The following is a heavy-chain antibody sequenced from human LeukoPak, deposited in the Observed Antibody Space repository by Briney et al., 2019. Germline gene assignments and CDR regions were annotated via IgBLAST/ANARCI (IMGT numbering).Heavy chain of an antibody. CDR2: IYYSGST. Sequence: SETLSLTCTVSGGSISSYYWSWIRQPPGKGLEWIGYIYYSGSTNYNPSLKSRVTISVDTSKNQFSLKLSSVTAADTAVYYCAREGYCSSTSCYYYFDYWGQGTLVTVSS. D-gene: IGHD2-2*01. CDR1: GGSISSYY. CDR3: AREGYCSSTSCYYYFDY. J-gene: IGHJ4*02. V-gene: IGHV4-59*01.